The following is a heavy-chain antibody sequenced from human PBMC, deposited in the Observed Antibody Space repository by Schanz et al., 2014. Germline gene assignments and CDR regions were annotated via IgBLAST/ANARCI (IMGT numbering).Heavy chain of an antibody. V-gene: IGHV1-69*04. CDR3: ATCSGGTCHAKPVLDN. Sequence: QVQLVQSGAEVKRPGTSVKLSCRASGGTFNRFAISWVRQAPGQGPQWMGRISPLLGVANYAQEFQGRLTITADTSTSTAYMELSSLRSEDTAVYYCATCSGGTCHAKPVLDNWGQGTLVTVSS. D-gene: IGHD2-15*01. J-gene: IGHJ4*02. CDR1: GGTFNRFA. CDR2: ISPLLGVA.